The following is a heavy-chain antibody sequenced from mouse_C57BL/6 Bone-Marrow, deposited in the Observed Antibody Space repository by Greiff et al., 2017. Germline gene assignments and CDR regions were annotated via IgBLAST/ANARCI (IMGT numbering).Heavy chain of an antibody. CDR2: IDPNSGGT. V-gene: IGHV1-72*01. CDR3: ARSGYDYDGFYAMDY. J-gene: IGHJ4*01. CDR1: GYTFTSYW. D-gene: IGHD2-4*01. Sequence: QVHVKQPGAELVKPGASVKLSCKASGYTFTSYWMHWVKQRPGRGLEWIGRIDPNSGGTKYNEKFKSKATLTVDKPSSTAYMQLSSLTSEDSAVYYCARSGYDYDGFYAMDYWGQGTSVTVSS.